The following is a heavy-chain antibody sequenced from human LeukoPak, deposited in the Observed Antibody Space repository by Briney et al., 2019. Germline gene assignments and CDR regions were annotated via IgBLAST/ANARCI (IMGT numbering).Heavy chain of an antibody. CDR2: IYYSGSI. V-gene: IGHV4-59*01. D-gene: IGHD3-3*01. J-gene: IGHJ4*02. CDR3: ARGNTYYDFWSGYSGLDY. Sequence: SETLSLTCTVSGGSISSYYWSWIRQPPGKGLEWIGYIYYSGSINYNPSLKSRVTISVDTSKNQFSLKLSSVTAADTAVYYCARGNTYYDFWSGYSGLDYWGQGTLVTVSS. CDR1: GGSISSYY.